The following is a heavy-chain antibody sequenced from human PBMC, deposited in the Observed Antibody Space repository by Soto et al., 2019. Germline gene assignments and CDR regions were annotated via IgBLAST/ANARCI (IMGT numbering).Heavy chain of an antibody. V-gene: IGHV4-28*01. CDR3: ARRDIQGLIAY. J-gene: IGHJ4*02. CDR1: GYSISSSNW. Sequence: SETLSLTCAVSGYSISSSNWWGWIRQPPGKGLEWIGYIYYSGTTYYNPSLKSRVTMSVDTSKNQSSLKLTSVTAVDTAVYYCARRDIQGLIAYWGQGTLVTVSS. CDR2: IYYSGTT.